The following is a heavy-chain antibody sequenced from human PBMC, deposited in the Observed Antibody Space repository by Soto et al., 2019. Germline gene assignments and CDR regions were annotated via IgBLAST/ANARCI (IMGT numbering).Heavy chain of an antibody. J-gene: IGHJ5*02. D-gene: IGHD2-15*01. CDR2: IYYSGST. CDR1: GGSISSGDYY. V-gene: IGHV4-30-4*01. Sequence: TLSLTCTVSGGSISSGDYYWSWIRQPPGKGLEWIGYIYYSGSTYYNPSLKSRVTISVDTSKNQFSLKLSSVTAADTAVYYCARSVPLGAYCICGSCYFGNSFDPWCQGTLVTV. CDR3: ARSVPLGAYCICGSCYFGNSFDP.